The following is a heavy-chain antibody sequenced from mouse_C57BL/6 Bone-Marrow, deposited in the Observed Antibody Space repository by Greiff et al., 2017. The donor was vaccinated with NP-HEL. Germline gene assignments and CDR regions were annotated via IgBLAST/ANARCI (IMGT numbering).Heavy chain of an antibody. Sequence: VQLQESGAELVKPGASVKISCKASGYAFSSYWMNWVKQRPGKGLEWIGQIYPGDGDTNYNGKFKGQATLTADKSSSTAYMQLSSLTSEDSAVYFWARSYGYDAWFAYWGQGTLVTVSA. V-gene: IGHV1-80*01. CDR2: IYPGDGDT. CDR1: GYAFSSYW. J-gene: IGHJ3*01. CDR3: ARSYGYDAWFAY. D-gene: IGHD2-2*01.